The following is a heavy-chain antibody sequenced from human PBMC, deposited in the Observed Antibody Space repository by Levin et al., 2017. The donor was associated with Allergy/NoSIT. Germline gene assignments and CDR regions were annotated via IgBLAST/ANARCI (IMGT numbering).Heavy chain of an antibody. J-gene: IGHJ3*02. CDR2: INWNGGST. D-gene: IGHD6-19*01. Sequence: GESLKISCAASGFTFDDYGMSWVRQAPGKGLEWVSGINWNGGSTGYADSVKGRFTISRDNAKNSLYLQMNSLRAEDTALYYCASIHSSGWVGAFDIWGQGTMVTVSS. V-gene: IGHV3-20*04. CDR3: ASIHSSGWVGAFDI. CDR1: GFTFDDYG.